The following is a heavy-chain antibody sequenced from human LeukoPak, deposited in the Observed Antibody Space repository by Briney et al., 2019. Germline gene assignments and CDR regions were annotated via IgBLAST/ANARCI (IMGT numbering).Heavy chain of an antibody. D-gene: IGHD4-17*01. CDR3: AKATVTTYDFDY. CDR1: GFTFSDYG. Sequence: GGSLRLSCAASGFTFSDYGMHWVRQAPGKGLEWVAVISYGGDIKFYADSVKGRFTISRDNSKNTLYLQMNSLRAEDTAVYYCAKATVTTYDFDYWGQGTLVTVSS. V-gene: IGHV3-30*18. J-gene: IGHJ4*02. CDR2: ISYGGDIK.